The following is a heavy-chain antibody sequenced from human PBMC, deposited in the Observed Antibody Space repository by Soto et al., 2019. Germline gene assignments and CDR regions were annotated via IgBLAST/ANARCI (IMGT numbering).Heavy chain of an antibody. D-gene: IGHD4-17*01. CDR1: GFTFSSYA. Sequence: QVQLVESGGGVVQPGRSLRLSCAASGFTFSSYAMHWVRQAPGKGLEWVAVISYDGSNKYYADSVKGRFTISRDNSKNTLYLQMNSLRAEDTAVYYCARDRTTVTTSSLIHWDQGTLVTVSS. CDR3: ARDRTTVTTSSLIH. V-gene: IGHV3-30-3*01. CDR2: ISYDGSNK. J-gene: IGHJ4*02.